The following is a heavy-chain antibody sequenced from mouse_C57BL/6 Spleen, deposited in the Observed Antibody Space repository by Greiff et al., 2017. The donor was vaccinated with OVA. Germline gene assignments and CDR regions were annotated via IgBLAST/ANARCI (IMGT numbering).Heavy chain of an antibody. J-gene: IGHJ4*01. V-gene: IGHV5-4*01. CDR1: GFTFSSYA. D-gene: IGHD2-3*01. CDR3: ARDQDGAMDY. Sequence: EVKVVESGGGLVKPGGSLKLSCAASGFTFSSYAMSWVRQTPEKRLEWVATISDGGSYTYYPDNVKGRFTISRDNAKNNLYLQMSHLKSEDTAMYYCARDQDGAMDYWGQGTSVTVSS. CDR2: ISDGGSYT.